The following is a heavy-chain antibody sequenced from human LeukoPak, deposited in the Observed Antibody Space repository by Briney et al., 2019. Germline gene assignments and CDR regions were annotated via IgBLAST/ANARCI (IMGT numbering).Heavy chain of an antibody. CDR1: GLTFSSHW. V-gene: IGHV3-74*01. Sequence: GGSLRLSCAASGLTFSSHWMHWVRQAPGKGLVWVSRITNDGSSTTYADFVKGRFTISRDNAKNTVYLQMSSLRAEDTAVYYCARICSTTDCLISAWGQGTLVTVSS. CDR3: ARICSTTDCLISA. D-gene: IGHD2-2*01. J-gene: IGHJ4*02. CDR2: ITNDGSST.